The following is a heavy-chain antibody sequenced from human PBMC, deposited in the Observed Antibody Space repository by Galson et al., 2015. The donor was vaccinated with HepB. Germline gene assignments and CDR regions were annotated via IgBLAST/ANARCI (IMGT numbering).Heavy chain of an antibody. CDR3: ARGAYGSGSPQNWFDP. Sequence: SETLSLTCIVSGGSISSDYWSWIRQPAGKGLEWIGRIYTSGSTKYNPSLTSRVTMSADTSKNQFSLKLSSVTAADTAVYYCARGAYGSGSPQNWFDPWGQGTLVTVSS. V-gene: IGHV4-4*07. D-gene: IGHD3-10*01. CDR2: IYTSGST. J-gene: IGHJ5*02. CDR1: GGSISSDY.